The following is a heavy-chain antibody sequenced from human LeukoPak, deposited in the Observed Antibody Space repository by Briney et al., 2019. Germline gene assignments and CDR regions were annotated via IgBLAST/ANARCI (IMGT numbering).Heavy chain of an antibody. CDR2: ISSSGSTI. D-gene: IGHD2-2*01. V-gene: IGHV3-48*03. CDR1: GFTFSSYE. Sequence: GGSLRLSCAASGFTFSSYEMNWVRQAPGKGLEWVSYISSSGSTIYYADSVKGRFTISRDNAKNSLYLQMNSLRAEDTAVYYCARRRRILGNIVVVPAAALGRYYFDYWGQGTLVTVSS. CDR3: ARRRRILGNIVVVPAAALGRYYFDY. J-gene: IGHJ4*02.